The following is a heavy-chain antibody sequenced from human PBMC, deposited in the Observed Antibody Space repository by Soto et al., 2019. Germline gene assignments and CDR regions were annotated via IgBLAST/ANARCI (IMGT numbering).Heavy chain of an antibody. CDR2: ISYDGSNK. CDR3: AKGGSITMVRGEEFDY. D-gene: IGHD3-10*01. J-gene: IGHJ4*02. CDR1: GFTFSSYG. Sequence: PGGSLRLSCAAPGFTFSSYGMHWVRQAPGKGLEWVAVISYDGSNKYYADSVKGRFTISRDNSKNTLYLQMNSLRAEDTAVYYCAKGGSITMVRGEEFDYWGQGT. V-gene: IGHV3-30*18.